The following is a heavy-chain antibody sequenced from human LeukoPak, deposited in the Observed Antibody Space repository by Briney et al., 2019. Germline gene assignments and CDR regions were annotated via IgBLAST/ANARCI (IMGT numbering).Heavy chain of an antibody. Sequence: PSETLSLTCTVSGGSISSYYWSWIRQPAGKGLEWIGRIYTSGSTNYNPSLKSRVTMSVDTSKNQFSLKLSSVTAADTAVYYCASLGGTYYDFWSGPTDMDVWGKGTTVTVSS. V-gene: IGHV4-4*07. D-gene: IGHD3-3*01. J-gene: IGHJ6*03. CDR2: IYTSGST. CDR3: ASLGGTYYDFWSGPTDMDV. CDR1: GGSISSYY.